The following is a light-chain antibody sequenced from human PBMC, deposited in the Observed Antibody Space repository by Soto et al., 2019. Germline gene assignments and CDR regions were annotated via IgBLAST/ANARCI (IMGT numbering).Light chain of an antibody. CDR1: QGISQY. CDR3: QDLSSYR. J-gene: IGKJ4*01. CDR2: SAS. Sequence: DIPLTQSPSLLSASVGDRLTITCRASQGISQYLAWYQHKPGKAPMLLIYSASTLQSGVPSTVSGSGSGKEFTITISSLQPEDVATYYCQDLSSYRFGGGTKVEI. V-gene: IGKV1-9*01.